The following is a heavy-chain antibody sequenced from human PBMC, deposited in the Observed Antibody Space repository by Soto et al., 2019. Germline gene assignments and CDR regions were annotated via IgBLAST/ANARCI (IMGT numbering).Heavy chain of an antibody. Sequence: QLQLQESGPGLVKPSETLSLTCTVSGGSISSSSYYWGWIRQPPGKGLEWIGSIYYSGSTYYNPSLKSRFTVSVDTSKNQFSLKLSSVTAADTAVYYCARHALIAWLRLPIPYWFDPWGQGTLVTVSS. CDR2: IYYSGST. D-gene: IGHD5-12*01. J-gene: IGHJ5*02. CDR3: ARHALIAWLRLPIPYWFDP. CDR1: GGSISSSSYY. V-gene: IGHV4-39*01.